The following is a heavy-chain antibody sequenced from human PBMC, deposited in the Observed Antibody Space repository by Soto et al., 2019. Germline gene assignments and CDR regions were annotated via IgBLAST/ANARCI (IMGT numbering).Heavy chain of an antibody. D-gene: IGHD3-10*01. CDR3: ARYFFSGGGGYYGMDV. CDR2: IIPIFGTA. V-gene: IGHV1-69*01. CDR1: GGTFSSYA. J-gene: IGHJ6*02. Sequence: QVQLVQSGAEVKKPGSSVKVSCKASGGTFSSYAISWVRQAPGQGLEWMGGIIPIFGTANYAQKFQGRVTITADESTSIAYMELGSLRSEDTGVYYCARYFFSGGGGYYGMDVWGQGTTVTVSS.